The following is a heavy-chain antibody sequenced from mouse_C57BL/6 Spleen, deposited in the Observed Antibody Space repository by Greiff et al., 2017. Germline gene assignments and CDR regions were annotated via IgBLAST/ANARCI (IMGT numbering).Heavy chain of an antibody. CDR1: GYTFTSYW. V-gene: IGHV1-64*01. D-gene: IGHD2-4*01. Sequence: QVQLQQPGAELVKPGASVKLSCKASGYTFTSYWMHWVKQRPGQGLEWIGMIHPNSGSTNYNEKFKSKATLTVDKSSSTAYMQLSSLTSEDSAVYYCARSGYDYDGYAVDYWGQGTSVTVSS. J-gene: IGHJ4*01. CDR2: IHPNSGST. CDR3: ARSGYDYDGYAVDY.